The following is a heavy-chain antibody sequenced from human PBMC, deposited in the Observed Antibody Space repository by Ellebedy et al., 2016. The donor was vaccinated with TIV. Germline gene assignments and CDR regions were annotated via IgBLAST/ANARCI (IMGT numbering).Heavy chain of an antibody. Sequence: GGSLRLXXTTSGFTFTDYTIHWVRQVPGKGLEWISGISWNSGSVVYADSVKGRFSISRDNAKDSLYLQMNSLRDEDTAVYYCAREDIVSTINHWGQGTLVTVSS. J-gene: IGHJ4*02. CDR1: GFTFTDYT. V-gene: IGHV3-9*01. D-gene: IGHD5/OR15-5a*01. CDR3: AREDIVSTINH. CDR2: ISWNSGSV.